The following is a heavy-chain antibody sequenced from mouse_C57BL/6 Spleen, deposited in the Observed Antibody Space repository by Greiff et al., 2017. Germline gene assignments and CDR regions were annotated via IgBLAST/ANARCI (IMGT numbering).Heavy chain of an antibody. CDR2: IDPSDSET. CDR3: ACGSSSVDC. CDR1: GYTFTSYW. D-gene: IGHD1-1*01. J-gene: IGHJ2*01. V-gene: IGHV1-52*01. Sequence: QVQLQQPGAELVRPGSSVKLSCKASGYTFTSYWMHWVKQRPIQGLEWIGNIDPSDSETHYNQKFKDKATLTVDKASSTAYMQLSSLTSEDSAVYYCACGSSSVDCWGQGTTRTVSS.